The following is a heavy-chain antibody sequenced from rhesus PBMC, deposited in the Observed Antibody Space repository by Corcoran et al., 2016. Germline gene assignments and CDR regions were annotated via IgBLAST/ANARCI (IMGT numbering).Heavy chain of an antibody. D-gene: IGHD5-30*01. CDR3: AREDTAGTVIGY. CDR1: GGSISDSYL. CDR2: IYGSITST. Sequence: QVQLQESGPGVVKPSETLSLTCAVSGGSISDSYLWSWIRQPPGKGLEWIGYIYGSITSTNYNPSLKSRVTSSKDTSKNQFSFKLSSVTAADTDVYYCAREDTAGTVIGYWGQGVLVTVSS. V-gene: IGHV4S10*01. J-gene: IGHJ4*01.